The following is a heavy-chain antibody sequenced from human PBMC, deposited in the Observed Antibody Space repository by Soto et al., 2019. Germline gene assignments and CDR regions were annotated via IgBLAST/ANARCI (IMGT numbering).Heavy chain of an antibody. J-gene: IGHJ4*02. Sequence: EVQLVESGGGLVKPGGSLRLSCAASGFTFSNAWMSWVRQAPGKGLEWVGRIKSKTDGGTTDYAAPVKGRFTISRDDSKNTLYLQINSLKTEDTAVYYCTIHISEWLRLGSYYFDYWGQGTLVTVSS. CDR3: TIHISEWLRLGSYYFDY. V-gene: IGHV3-15*01. CDR1: GFTFSNAW. CDR2: IKSKTDGGTT. D-gene: IGHD5-12*01.